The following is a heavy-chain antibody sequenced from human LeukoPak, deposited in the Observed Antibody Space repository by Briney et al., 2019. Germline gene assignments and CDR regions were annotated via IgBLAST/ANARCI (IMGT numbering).Heavy chain of an antibody. CDR3: ARERGRGRDSPWFDY. J-gene: IGHJ4*02. Sequence: GGSLRLSCAASGFTVSSNYMNWVRQAPGKGLEWVSVLYSGGSTYYADSVKGRFTISRDNSRNTLYLQMNSLRAEDTAVYYCARERGRGRDSPWFDYWGQGTLVTVSS. V-gene: IGHV3-53*01. D-gene: IGHD1-26*01. CDR2: LYSGGST. CDR1: GFTVSSNY.